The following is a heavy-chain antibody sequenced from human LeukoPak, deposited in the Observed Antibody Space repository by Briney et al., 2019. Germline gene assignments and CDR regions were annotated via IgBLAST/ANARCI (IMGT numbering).Heavy chain of an antibody. J-gene: IGHJ6*03. CDR2: ITTSSSYM. V-gene: IGHV3-21*01. CDR1: GFTFSAYN. Sequence: GGSLRLSCAASGFTFSAYNMNWVRRTPGKGLGGVSSITTSSSYMFYPDSVRGRFTISRDNAENSLYLQMNSLRDEDTAVYYCARDPYSGGYGAYYYYYMDVWGKGTTVTVSS. CDR3: ARDPYSGGYGAYYYYYMDV. D-gene: IGHD6-19*01.